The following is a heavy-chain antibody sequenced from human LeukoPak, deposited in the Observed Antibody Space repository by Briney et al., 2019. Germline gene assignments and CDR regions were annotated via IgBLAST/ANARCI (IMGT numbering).Heavy chain of an antibody. J-gene: IGHJ4*02. Sequence: PGGSLRLSCAGPGFTFSSYNMNWVRQAPGKGLEWVSSISGSSSYIYYADSVKGRFTISRGNAKNSLYLQMNSLRAEDTAVYYCARDRITVAATETSFDYWGQGTLVTVSS. D-gene: IGHD6-19*01. V-gene: IGHV3-21*01. CDR3: ARDRITVAATETSFDY. CDR1: GFTFSSYN. CDR2: ISGSSSYI.